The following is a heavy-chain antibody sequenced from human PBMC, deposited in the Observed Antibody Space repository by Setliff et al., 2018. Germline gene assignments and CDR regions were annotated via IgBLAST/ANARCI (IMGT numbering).Heavy chain of an antibody. CDR2: IRDKANRYTM. V-gene: IGHV3-72*01. CDR3: TRRGSTSTNWFDP. Sequence: PGGSLRLSCAASGLTITNYYMDWVRQAPGKGLEWVGRIRDKANRYTMEYAASVKGRFTISRDDSKSIAYLQMNSLKTEDTAVYYCTRRGSTSTNWFDPWGQGTLVTVSS. CDR1: GLTITNYY. D-gene: IGHD2-2*01. J-gene: IGHJ5*02.